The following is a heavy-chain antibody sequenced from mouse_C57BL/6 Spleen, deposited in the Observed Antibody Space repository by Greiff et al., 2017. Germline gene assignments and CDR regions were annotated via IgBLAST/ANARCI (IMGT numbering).Heavy chain of an antibody. Sequence: EVQLQQSVAELVRPGASVKLSCAASGFNIKNTYMPWVQQRPEQGLEWIGRIDHANGNTKYAAKLQGKATITADTSSNTTYLQLSSLTSEDTAIYYCASYDYDVTWFAYWGQGTLVTVSA. J-gene: IGHJ3*01. CDR1: GFNIKNTY. CDR2: IDHANGNT. D-gene: IGHD2-4*01. V-gene: IGHV14-3*01. CDR3: ASYDYDVTWFAY.